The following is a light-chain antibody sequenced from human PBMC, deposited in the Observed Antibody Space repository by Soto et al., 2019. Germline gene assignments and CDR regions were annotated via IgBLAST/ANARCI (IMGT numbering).Light chain of an antibody. CDR2: DAS. CDR3: QQYNSYSRT. CDR1: QSISTW. V-gene: IGKV1-5*01. Sequence: DIQMTQSPSTLSASVGDRVTITCRASQSISTWLAWYQLKPGKAPKILIYDASSLKSGVPSRFSGSGSGTDFTLTITNLQPDDFATYYCQQYNSYSRTFGQGTKVDIK. J-gene: IGKJ1*01.